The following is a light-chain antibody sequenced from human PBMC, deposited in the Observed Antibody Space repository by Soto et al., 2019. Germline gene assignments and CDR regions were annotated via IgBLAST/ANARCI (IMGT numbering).Light chain of an antibody. Sequence: NFMLTQPHSVSESPGKTATISCTRSSGSIASNSVQWYQQRPGSAPTTVIYENNQRPSGVPDRFSGSIDSSSNSASLTISGLNTEDEAYYYCQSYDSSNSWVFGGGTKLTVL. J-gene: IGLJ3*02. CDR3: QSYDSSNSWV. V-gene: IGLV6-57*04. CDR1: SGSIASNS. CDR2: ENN.